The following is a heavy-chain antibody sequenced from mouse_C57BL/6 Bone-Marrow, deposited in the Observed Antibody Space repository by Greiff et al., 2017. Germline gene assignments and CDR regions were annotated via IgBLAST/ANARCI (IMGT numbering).Heavy chain of an antibody. J-gene: IGHJ2*01. CDR3: VRGGLYFDY. D-gene: IGHD1-1*02. CDR1: GFSFNTYA. Sequence: EVKLLESGGGLVQPKGSLKLSCAASGFSFNTYAMNWVRQAPGKGLEWVARIRSKSNNYATYYADSVKDRFTISRDDSESMLYLQMNNLKTEDTAMYYCVRGGLYFDYGGQGTTLTVSS. CDR2: IRSKSNNYAT. V-gene: IGHV10-1*01.